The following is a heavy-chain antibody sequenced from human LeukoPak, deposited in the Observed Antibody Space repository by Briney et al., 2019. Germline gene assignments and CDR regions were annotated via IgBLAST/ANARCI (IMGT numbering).Heavy chain of an antibody. V-gene: IGHV4-34*01. J-gene: IGHJ4*02. CDR2: INHSGST. CDR3: AGVDY. CDR1: GGSFTGYY. Sequence: PSETLSLTCPVYGGSFTGYYRSWICHPPGKGLEWIGEINHSGSTNYKPSLKSRVTISVDTSKNQFSLKLSSVTAVDTAVYYCAGVDYWGQGTLVTVSS.